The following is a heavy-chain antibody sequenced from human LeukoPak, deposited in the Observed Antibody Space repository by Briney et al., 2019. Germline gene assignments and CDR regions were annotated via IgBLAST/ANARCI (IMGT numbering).Heavy chain of an antibody. CDR3: ARVYWTAYYYYGMDV. CDR2: MHPNSGNK. Sequence: GASVKLSCKASGYTFTSYDINWVRQATGQGLEWVGWMHPNSGNKGYAQKFQGRVTMTRNTSISTAYMELNSLRSEDTAVYYCARVYWTAYYYYGMDVWGQGTTVTVSS. D-gene: IGHD3/OR15-3a*01. V-gene: IGHV1-8*01. J-gene: IGHJ6*02. CDR1: GYTFTSYD.